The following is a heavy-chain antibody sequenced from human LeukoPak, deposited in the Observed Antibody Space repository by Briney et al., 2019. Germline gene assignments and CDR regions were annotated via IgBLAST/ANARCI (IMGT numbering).Heavy chain of an antibody. D-gene: IGHD5-18*01. J-gene: IGHJ4*02. CDR2: IKEDGSEK. CDR1: GFPSDTFW. CDR3: ARVDTAMPSPSFDC. Sequence: GGSLSLSCGASGFPSDTFWMSLVRPAPGEGLEWDASIKEDGSEKFHVDSVKGRFTISRDNATTSLYVQMNTLRADDTAVYYCARVDTAMPSPSFDCWGQRRLVTVSS. V-gene: IGHV3-7*03.